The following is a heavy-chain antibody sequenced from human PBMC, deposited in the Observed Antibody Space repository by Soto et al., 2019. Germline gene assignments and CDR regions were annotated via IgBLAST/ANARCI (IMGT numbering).Heavy chain of an antibody. CDR2: IIPIFGTA. J-gene: IGHJ5*02. CDR1: GGTFSSYA. Sequence: SVKVSCKASGGTFSSYAISWVRQAPGQGLEWMGGIIPIFGTANYAQKFQGRVTITADKSTSTAYMELSSLRSEDTAVYYCARDHTGRSGSYNNWFDPWGQGTLVTV. D-gene: IGHD3-10*01. V-gene: IGHV1-69*06. CDR3: ARDHTGRSGSYNNWFDP.